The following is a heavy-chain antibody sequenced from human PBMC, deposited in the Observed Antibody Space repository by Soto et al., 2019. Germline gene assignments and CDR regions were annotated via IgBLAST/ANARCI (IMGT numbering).Heavy chain of an antibody. Sequence: QVQLVQSGAEVKKPGSSVKVSCKASGGTFSSYTISWVRQAPGQGLEWMGRIIPILGIANYAQKFQGRVTITADKSTSTAYMELSSLRSEDTAVYYCASAKPSYRGSYYPDFKGLDPWGQGTLVTVSS. J-gene: IGHJ5*02. CDR2: IIPILGIA. D-gene: IGHD1-26*01. V-gene: IGHV1-69*02. CDR1: GGTFSSYT. CDR3: ASAKPSYRGSYYPDFKGLDP.